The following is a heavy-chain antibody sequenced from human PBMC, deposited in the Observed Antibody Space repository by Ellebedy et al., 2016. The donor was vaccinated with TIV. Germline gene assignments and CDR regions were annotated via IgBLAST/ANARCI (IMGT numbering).Heavy chain of an antibody. CDR2: ISTSSSYI. J-gene: IGHJ2*01. CDR1: GFTFSSYT. V-gene: IGHV3-21*01. D-gene: IGHD4-17*01. Sequence: PGGSLRLSCAASGFTFSSYTMNWVPQAPGQGLEWVSSISTSSSYIYYAGSVKGRFTISRDNAKDSLYLQMNSLRAEDTAVYYCARKVPAPTTVPPNWYFDLWGRGTLVTVSS. CDR3: ARKVPAPTTVPPNWYFDL.